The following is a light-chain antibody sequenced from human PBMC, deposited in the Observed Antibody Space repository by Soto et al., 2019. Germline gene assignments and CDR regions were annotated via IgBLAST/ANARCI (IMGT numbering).Light chain of an antibody. Sequence: DIQMSQSPSTLSASVGDRVTITCRASRSLTRWLAGYQQKPGTAPKLLIYETSILRSGVTSRFSGSGSGTDFTLTSSGVQPDDVATYYCQQYSTLCTFGQGTRVEFK. CDR1: RSLTRW. CDR2: ETS. J-gene: IGKJ1*01. V-gene: IGKV1-5*03. CDR3: QQYSTLCT.